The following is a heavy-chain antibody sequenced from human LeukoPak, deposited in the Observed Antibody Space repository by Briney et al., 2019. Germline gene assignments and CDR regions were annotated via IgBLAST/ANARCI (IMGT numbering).Heavy chain of an antibody. D-gene: IGHD2-15*01. Sequence: GGSLRLSCAASGFTFSSYGMHWVRQAPGKGLDWVAFIRYDGRNKYYADSVKGRFTISRDNSKNTLYLQMNSLRAEDTALYYCAKSGGSYPYYYMDVWGKGTTVTISS. V-gene: IGHV3-30*02. CDR1: GFTFSSYG. CDR3: AKSGGSYPYYYMDV. CDR2: IRYDGRNK. J-gene: IGHJ6*03.